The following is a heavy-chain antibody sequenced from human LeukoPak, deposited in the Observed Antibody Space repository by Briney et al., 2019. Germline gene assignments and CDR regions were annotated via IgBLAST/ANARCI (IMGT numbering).Heavy chain of an antibody. CDR2: ISGSGGST. CDR1: GFTFSSFV. J-gene: IGHJ5*02. D-gene: IGHD3-3*01. CDR3: AKDLWAPPILEWLFSGP. Sequence: AGGSLRLSCAASGFTFSSFVMHWVRQAPGKGLEWVSAISGSGGSTYYADSVKGRFTISRDNSKNTLYLQMNSLRAEDTAVYYCAKDLWAPPILEWLFSGPWGQGTLVTVSS. V-gene: IGHV3-23*01.